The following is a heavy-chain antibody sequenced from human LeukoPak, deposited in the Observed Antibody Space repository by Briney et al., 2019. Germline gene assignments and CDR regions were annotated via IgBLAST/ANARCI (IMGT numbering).Heavy chain of an antibody. V-gene: IGHV4-59*01. CDR1: GGSFEHYF. Sequence: SETLSLTCSFSGGSFEHYFWSWIRQPPGKGLEWIGYVYYSGSTDYSPSLKSRLTISADTSKNQFSLKLSSVTAADTAVYYCASHRRSHGSEYWGQGTLVTVSS. D-gene: IGHD3-10*01. J-gene: IGHJ4*02. CDR3: ASHRRSHGSEY. CDR2: VYYSGST.